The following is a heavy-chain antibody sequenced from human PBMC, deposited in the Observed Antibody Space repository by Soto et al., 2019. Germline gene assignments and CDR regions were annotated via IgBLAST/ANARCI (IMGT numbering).Heavy chain of an antibody. V-gene: IGHV3-30-3*01. Sequence: GGSLRLSCAASGFTFSSYAMHWVRQAPGKGLEWVAVISYEGSNKYYADSVKGRFTISRDSSKNTLYLQMNSLRAEDTAVYYCAGDIADYLIDYWGQGTLVTVSS. CDR2: ISYEGSNK. J-gene: IGHJ4*02. D-gene: IGHD6-13*01. CDR3: AGDIADYLIDY. CDR1: GFTFSSYA.